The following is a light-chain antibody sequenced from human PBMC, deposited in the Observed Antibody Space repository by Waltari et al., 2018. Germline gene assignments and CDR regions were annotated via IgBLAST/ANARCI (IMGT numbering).Light chain of an antibody. Sequence: QSALTQPASVSGSPGQSITISCTGTSSDLGGYKYVSWYQQHPGKAPQLMVYEVSNRPSGVSNRFSGSKSGNTASLTVSGLQAEDEADYYCSSHTTIASHVIFGGGTKVTVL. CDR1: SSDLGGYKY. J-gene: IGLJ2*01. CDR3: SSHTTIASHVI. V-gene: IGLV2-14*01. CDR2: EVS.